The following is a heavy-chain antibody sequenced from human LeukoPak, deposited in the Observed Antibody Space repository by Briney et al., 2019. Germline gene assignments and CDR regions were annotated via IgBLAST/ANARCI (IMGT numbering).Heavy chain of an antibody. CDR2: IYPGDSDT. CDR3: ARHTYDSSGYYYLIDY. CDR1: GYSFTSYW. J-gene: IGHJ4*02. Sequence: GESLKISXKGSGYSFTSYWIGWVRQMPGKGLEWMGIIYPGDSDTRYSPSFQGQVTISADKSISTAYLQWSSLKASDTAMYYCARHTYDSSGYYYLIDYWGQGTLVTVSS. V-gene: IGHV5-51*01. D-gene: IGHD3-22*01.